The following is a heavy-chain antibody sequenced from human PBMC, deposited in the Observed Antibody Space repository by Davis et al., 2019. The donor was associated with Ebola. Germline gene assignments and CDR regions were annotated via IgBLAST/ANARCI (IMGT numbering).Heavy chain of an antibody. D-gene: IGHD1-1*01. Sequence: GGSLRLSCAASGFTFSNSWMHWVRQAPGKGLEWLANINQDGSVKYYVDSVKGRFTISRDNAKNSLSLQMNSLRAEDTAAYYCADPWNMDVWGQGTTVSVS. J-gene: IGHJ6*02. V-gene: IGHV3-7*01. CDR1: GFTFSNSW. CDR2: INQDGSVK. CDR3: ADPWNMDV.